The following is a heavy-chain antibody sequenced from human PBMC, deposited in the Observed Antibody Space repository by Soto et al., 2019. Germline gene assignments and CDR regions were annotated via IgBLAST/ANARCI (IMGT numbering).Heavy chain of an antibody. CDR3: ARDKITGLFDY. Sequence: QVQLQQWGAGLLKPSETLSLTCAVYGGSFSGYDWTWIRQPPGTGLEWIGEINHSGSTNYNPSLNSPVTISVDTSKNQLSLKLTSVTAADTAVYYCARDKITGLFDYWGQGTLVTVSS. J-gene: IGHJ4*02. CDR2: INHSGST. V-gene: IGHV4-34*01. CDR1: GGSFSGYD. D-gene: IGHD2-8*02.